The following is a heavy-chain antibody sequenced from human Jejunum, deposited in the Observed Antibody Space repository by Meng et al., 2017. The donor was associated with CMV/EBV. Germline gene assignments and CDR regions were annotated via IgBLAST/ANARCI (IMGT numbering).Heavy chain of an antibody. CDR2: INPNNGDT. V-gene: IGHV1-2*02. CDR3: ARAWSKLRFLEWLPEGWFDP. J-gene: IGHJ5*02. D-gene: IGHD3-3*01. CDR1: FVANY. Sequence: FVANYVHWVRQAPRQGLEWMGWINPNNGDTNYAQQFQGRVTMTRDASISTAYMELSRLRSDDTAVYYCARAWSKLRFLEWLPEGWFDPWGQGTLVTVSS.